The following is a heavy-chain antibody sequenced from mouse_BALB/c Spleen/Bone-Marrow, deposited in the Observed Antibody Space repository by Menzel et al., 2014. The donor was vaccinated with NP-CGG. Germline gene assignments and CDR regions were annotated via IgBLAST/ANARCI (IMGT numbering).Heavy chain of an antibody. CDR3: AREVLRDYFDY. J-gene: IGHJ2*01. CDR1: GFAFSSYD. V-gene: IGHV5-12-1*01. D-gene: IGHD1-1*01. CDR2: ISSGGGST. Sequence: EVQLVESGGGLVKPGGSLKLSCAASGFAFSSYDMSWVRQTPEMRLEWVAYISSGGGSTYYPDTVKGRFTISRDNAKNTLYLQMSSLKSEDTAMYYCAREVLRDYFDYWGQGTTLTVSP.